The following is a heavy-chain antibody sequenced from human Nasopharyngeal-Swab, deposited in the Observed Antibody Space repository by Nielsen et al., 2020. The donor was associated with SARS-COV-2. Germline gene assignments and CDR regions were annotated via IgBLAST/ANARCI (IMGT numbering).Heavy chain of an antibody. CDR3: AKDARYDFWSGYYFDY. Sequence: GGSLRLSCAASGFTFSNYAMSWVRQAPGKGLEWVSDISGSGGSTYYADSVKGRFTISRDNSKNTLYLQMNSLRAEDTAVYYCAKDARYDFWSGYYFDYWGQGTLVTVSS. CDR1: GFTFSNYA. J-gene: IGHJ4*02. CDR2: ISGSGGST. V-gene: IGHV3-23*01. D-gene: IGHD3-3*01.